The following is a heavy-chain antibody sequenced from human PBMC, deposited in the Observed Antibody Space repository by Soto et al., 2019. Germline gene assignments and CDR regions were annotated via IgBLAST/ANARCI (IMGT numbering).Heavy chain of an antibody. J-gene: IGHJ4*02. D-gene: IGHD3-22*01. Sequence: GGSLRLSCAASGFTFSSYAMSWVRQAPGKGLEWVSAISGSGGSTYYADSVKGRFTISRDNSKNTLYLQMNSLRAEDTAVYYCAKDRDYYDSSGYYLFDYWGQGNLVTVSS. CDR2: ISGSGGST. CDR3: AKDRDYYDSSGYYLFDY. V-gene: IGHV3-23*01. CDR1: GFTFSSYA.